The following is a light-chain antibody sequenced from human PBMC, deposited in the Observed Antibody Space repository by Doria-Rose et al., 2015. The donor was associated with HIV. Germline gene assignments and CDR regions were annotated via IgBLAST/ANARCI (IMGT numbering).Light chain of an antibody. Sequence: TQSPGTLSLPPGERATLSCRASLSFSSTYLAWYQQKPDESPSLLIYDGSTRATGIPDSFSASGSGTDFTLTINRLEPEDIALYYCLQYGTSWTFGQGPKVEI. J-gene: IGKJ1*01. V-gene: IGKV3-20*01. CDR2: DGS. CDR1: LSFSSTY. CDR3: LQYGTSWT.